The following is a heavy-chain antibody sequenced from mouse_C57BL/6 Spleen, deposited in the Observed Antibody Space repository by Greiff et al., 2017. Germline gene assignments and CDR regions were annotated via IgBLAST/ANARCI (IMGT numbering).Heavy chain of an antibody. D-gene: IGHD1-1*01. CDR1: GYTFTSYW. CDR3: SRRTTVVENYAMDY. V-gene: IGHV1-59*01. Sequence: QVQLQQPGAELVRPGTSVKLSCKASGYTFTSYWMHWVKQRPGQGLEWIGVIDPSDSYTNYNQKFKGKATLTVDTSSSTAYMQLSSLTSEDSAVYYWSRRTTVVENYAMDYWGQGTSVTVSS. CDR2: IDPSDSYT. J-gene: IGHJ4*01.